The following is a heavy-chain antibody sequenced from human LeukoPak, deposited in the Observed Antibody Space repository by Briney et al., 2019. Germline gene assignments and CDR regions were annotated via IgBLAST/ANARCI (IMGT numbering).Heavy chain of an antibody. V-gene: IGHV1-18*01. CDR1: GYTFISYG. CDR3: ASMSGYYPSYYFDY. D-gene: IGHD3-3*01. J-gene: IGHJ4*02. Sequence: ASVKVSCKASGYTFISYGITWVRQAPGQGLEWLGWISAYNGNIDYAQKLQGRVTLTTDTSTSTAYMEVRSLKSDDTAVYYCASMSGYYPSYYFDYWGQGTLVTVSS. CDR2: ISAYNGNI.